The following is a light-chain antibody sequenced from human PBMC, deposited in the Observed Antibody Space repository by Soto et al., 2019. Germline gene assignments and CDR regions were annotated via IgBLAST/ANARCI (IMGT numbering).Light chain of an antibody. CDR1: SSDVGGYKY. Sequence: QSVLTQPPSASGSPGQSVTISCTGTSSDVGGYKYVSWYQQHPGKAPKLMIYEVNKRPSGVPDRFPGSKSGNTASLTVSGLQAEDEADYYCSSSAGSNNLYVFGTGTKVTVL. J-gene: IGLJ1*01. CDR2: EVN. V-gene: IGLV2-8*01. CDR3: SSSAGSNNLYV.